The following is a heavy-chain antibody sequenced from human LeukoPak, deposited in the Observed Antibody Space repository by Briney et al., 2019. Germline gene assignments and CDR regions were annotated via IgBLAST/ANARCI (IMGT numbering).Heavy chain of an antibody. V-gene: IGHV3-23*01. CDR1: GFIFSSYG. Sequence: GGSLRLSCAASGFIFSSYGMHWVRQAPGKGLEWVSAISGSGGSTYYADSVKGRFTISRDNSKNTLYLQMNSLRAEDTAVYYCARDLYSGSYYRKFDYWGQGTLVTVPS. CDR3: ARDLYSGSYYRKFDY. D-gene: IGHD1-26*01. CDR2: ISGSGGST. J-gene: IGHJ4*02.